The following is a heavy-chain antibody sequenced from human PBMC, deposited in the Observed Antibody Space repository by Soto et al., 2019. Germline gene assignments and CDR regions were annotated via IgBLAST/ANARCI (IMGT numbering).Heavy chain of an antibody. J-gene: IGHJ3*02. V-gene: IGHV4-61*01. D-gene: IGHD3-10*01. CDR2: VYYDGCT. Sequence: PSETLSLTCTLSGGSVTNHRYYWSRIRQPPGKGLESIGSVYYDGCTNFNPSLQSRVFIALDTSKRQFSPRLTSLTAADTAVHYCATPAGGAFDTWGPGTRVTVSS. CDR1: GGSVTNHRYY. CDR3: ATPAGGAFDT.